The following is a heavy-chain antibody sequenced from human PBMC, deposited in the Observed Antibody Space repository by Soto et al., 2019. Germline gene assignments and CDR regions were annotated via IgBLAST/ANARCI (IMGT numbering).Heavy chain of an antibody. D-gene: IGHD6-19*01. V-gene: IGHV3-23*01. CDR2: TSGSGGST. CDR1: GFTFSSYA. J-gene: IGHJ4*02. Sequence: GGSLRLSCAASGFTFSSYAMSWVRQAPGKGLEWVSATSGSGGSTYYADSVKGRFTISRDNSKNTLYLQMNSLRAEDTAVYYCAPLPAVAGPFDYWGQGTLVTVSS. CDR3: APLPAVAGPFDY.